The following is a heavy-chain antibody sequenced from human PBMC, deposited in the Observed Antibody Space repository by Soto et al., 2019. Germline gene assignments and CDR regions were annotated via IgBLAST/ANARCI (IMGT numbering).Heavy chain of an antibody. CDR3: ARASEASYSSSSQGWVY. D-gene: IGHD6-13*01. J-gene: IGHJ4*02. V-gene: IGHV1-46*03. CDR1: GYTFTSYY. Sequence: ASVKVSCKASGYTFTSYYMHWVRQAPGQGLEWMGIINPSGGSTSYAQKFQGRVTMTRDTSTSTVYMELSSLRSEDTAVYYCARASEASYSSSSQGWVYWGQGTLVTVSS. CDR2: INPSGGST.